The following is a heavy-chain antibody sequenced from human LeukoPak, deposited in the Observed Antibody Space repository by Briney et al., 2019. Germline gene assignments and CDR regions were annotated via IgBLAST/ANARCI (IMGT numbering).Heavy chain of an antibody. D-gene: IGHD3-3*01. CDR1: GESFSYYS. CDR2: INHSGST. J-gene: IGHJ4*02. Sequence: KPSETLSLTCAVYGESFSYYSWISIRQPPGKGLEWIGEINHSGSTNYNPSLRSRVTISVETSKNQFSLRLSSVTAADKAVYYCARAGGGTYDFWSGYSTGLGYWGQGTLVTVSS. CDR3: ARAGGGTYDFWSGYSTGLGY. V-gene: IGHV4-34*01.